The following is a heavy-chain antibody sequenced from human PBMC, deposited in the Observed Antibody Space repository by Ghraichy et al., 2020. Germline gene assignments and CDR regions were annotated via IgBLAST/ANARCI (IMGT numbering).Heavy chain of an antibody. CDR3: AREVGAVAGTNFYYYMDV. CDR1: GFTFSNFA. CDR2: ISYDGSNT. D-gene: IGHD6-19*01. V-gene: IGHV3-30*04. Sequence: GGSLRLSCAAFGFTFSNFAMHWVRQAPGKGLEWVAVISYDGSNTYYADSVKGRFTISRDNSKNTLYLQMNSLRPEDTTVFYCAREVGAVAGTNFYYYMDVWGKGTTVTVSS. J-gene: IGHJ6*03.